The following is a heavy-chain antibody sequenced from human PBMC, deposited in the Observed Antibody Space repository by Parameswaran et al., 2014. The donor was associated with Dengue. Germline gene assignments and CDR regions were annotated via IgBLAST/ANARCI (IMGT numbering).Heavy chain of an antibody. J-gene: IGHJ3*02. Sequence: WVRQAPGQGLEWMEGSSLSLVQQTTHRSSRGRVTITADESTSTAYMELSSLRSEDTAVYYCARDHHRGYYDSSRQAEDAFDIWGQGTMVTVSS. CDR2: SSLSLVQ. CDR3: ARDHHRGYYDSSRQAEDAFDI. D-gene: IGHD3-22*01. V-gene: IGHV1-69*01.